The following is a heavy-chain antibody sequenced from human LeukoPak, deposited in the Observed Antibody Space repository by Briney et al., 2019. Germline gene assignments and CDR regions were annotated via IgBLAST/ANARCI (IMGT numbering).Heavy chain of an antibody. Sequence: PSETLSPTCAVSGYSISSGYYWGWIRQPPGKGLEWIGSIYHSGSTYYNPSLESRVTISVDTSKNQFSLKLSSVTAADTAVYYCARNLPNSSGWYGGFDYWGQGTLVTVSS. J-gene: IGHJ4*02. CDR3: ARNLPNSSGWYGGFDY. CDR1: GYSISSGYY. CDR2: IYHSGST. D-gene: IGHD6-19*01. V-gene: IGHV4-38-2*01.